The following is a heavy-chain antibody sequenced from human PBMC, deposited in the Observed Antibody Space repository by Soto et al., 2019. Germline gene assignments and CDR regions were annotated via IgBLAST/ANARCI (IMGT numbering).Heavy chain of an antibody. V-gene: IGHV4-4*02. Sequence: PSETLSLTCAVSGGSVSSSNWWSWVRQPPGKGLEWIGEIYHSGSTNYNPSLKSRVTISVDKSKNQFSLKLSSVTAADTAVYYCARGLGYCTNGVCSYHYYYGMDVWGQGTTVTVSS. CDR1: GGSVSSSNW. CDR3: ARGLGYCTNGVCSYHYYYGMDV. CDR2: IYHSGST. J-gene: IGHJ6*02. D-gene: IGHD2-8*01.